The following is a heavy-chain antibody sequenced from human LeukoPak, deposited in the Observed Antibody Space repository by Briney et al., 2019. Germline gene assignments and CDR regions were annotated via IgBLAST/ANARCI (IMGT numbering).Heavy chain of an antibody. Sequence: PSETLPLTCTVSGGSNNSYYWSWLRQPPGKGLEWIGYTHPSGNTNYSPSLKSRVTISIDTSRNQFSLKLSSVTAADTAMYYCARKAPKKGWFDPWGQGTLVTVSS. J-gene: IGHJ5*02. CDR1: GGSNNSYY. CDR3: ARKAPKKGWFDP. CDR2: THPSGNT. V-gene: IGHV4-4*09.